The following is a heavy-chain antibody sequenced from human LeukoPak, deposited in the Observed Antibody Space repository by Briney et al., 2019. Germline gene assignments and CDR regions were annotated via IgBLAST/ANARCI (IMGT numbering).Heavy chain of an antibody. CDR3: ARGSGYSYYYYMDV. CDR1: GGSTRSGRHH. V-gene: IGHV4-39*07. Sequence: SETLSHTCSVSGGSTRSGRHHWAWVRQPPGKSLEFIGSLDESGRPYYNAPLKSRVTISEDSSGKQFSLNLSSVTAADTAVYYCARGSGYSYYYYMDVWGKGTTVTVSS. J-gene: IGHJ6*03. CDR2: LDESGRP. D-gene: IGHD3-22*01.